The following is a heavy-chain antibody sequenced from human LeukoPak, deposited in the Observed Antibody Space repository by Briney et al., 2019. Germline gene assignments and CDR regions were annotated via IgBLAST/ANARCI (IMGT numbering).Heavy chain of an antibody. CDR1: GFTFSICA. D-gene: IGHD5-18*01. J-gene: IGHJ4*02. Sequence: PGRSLRLSCAASGFTFSICAMHWVRQAPGKGLEWGAVISYDGSNKYYADSVKGRFTIYRDNSKNTLYLQMSSLTPEDTAIYYCAKESPGYSYGQLDYWGQGTLVTVSS. CDR3: AKESPGYSYGQLDY. V-gene: IGHV3-30*18. CDR2: ISYDGSNK.